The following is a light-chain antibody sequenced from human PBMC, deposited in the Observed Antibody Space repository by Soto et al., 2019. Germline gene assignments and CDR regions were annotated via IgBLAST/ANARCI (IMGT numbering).Light chain of an antibody. CDR1: RSVSSRY. J-gene: IGKJ1*01. CDR3: QQYNNWPRT. CDR2: GAS. V-gene: IGKV3-20*01. Sequence: EIVLTQSPGTLSLSPGERATLSCRASRSVSSRYLAWYQQKPGQAPRLLIYGASSRATGIPDRFSGSGSGTDFTLTISSLQSEDSAVYFCQQYNNWPRTFGQGTKVDIK.